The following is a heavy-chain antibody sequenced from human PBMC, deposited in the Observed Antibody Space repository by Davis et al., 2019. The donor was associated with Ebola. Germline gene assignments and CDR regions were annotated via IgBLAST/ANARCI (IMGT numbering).Heavy chain of an antibody. CDR2: ISGSGGST. V-gene: IGHV3-23*01. J-gene: IGHJ4*02. CDR3: TGSGSSSEN. D-gene: IGHD6-6*01. CDR1: GFTFSSYG. Sequence: GGSLRLSCTASGFTFSSYGMHWVRQAPGKGLEWVSAISGSGGSTYYADSVKGRFTISRDNSKNTAYLQMNSLKTEDTAVYYCTGSGSSSENWGQGTLVTVSS.